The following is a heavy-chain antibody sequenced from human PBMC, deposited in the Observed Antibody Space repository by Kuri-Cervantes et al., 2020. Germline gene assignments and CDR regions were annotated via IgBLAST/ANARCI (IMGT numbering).Heavy chain of an antibody. CDR2: IIPIFNTT. CDR3: AADLTYCGGDCYSHFDY. V-gene: IGHV1-69*13. D-gene: IGHD2-21*01. J-gene: IGHJ4*02. CDR1: GGTFSNYA. Sequence: SVKVSCKASGGTFSNYAISWVRQAPGQGLEWMGGIIPIFNTTNYAQKFQGRVTITADESMSTAYMELSSLRSEDTAVYYCAADLTYCGGDCYSHFDYWGQGTLVTVSS.